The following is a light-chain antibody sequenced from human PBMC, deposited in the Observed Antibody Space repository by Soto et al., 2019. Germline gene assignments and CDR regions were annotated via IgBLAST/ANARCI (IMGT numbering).Light chain of an antibody. CDR1: QSISSW. V-gene: IGKV1-5*03. CDR2: KAS. J-gene: IGKJ1*01. Sequence: DIQMTQSPSTLSASIGDRVTITCRASQSISSWLAWYQHKPGKAPNLLIYKASSFESGVPSRFSGSGSGTEFTLTISSLQPDDFATYYCQQYNSYSWTFGQGTKVEIK. CDR3: QQYNSYSWT.